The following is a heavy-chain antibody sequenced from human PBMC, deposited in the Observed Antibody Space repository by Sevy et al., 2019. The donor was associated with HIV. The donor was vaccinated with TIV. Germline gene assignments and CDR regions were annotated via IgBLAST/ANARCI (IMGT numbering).Heavy chain of an antibody. CDR2: FDPEDGET. CDR1: GYTLTELS. D-gene: IGHD1-7*01. Sequence: ASVKVSCKVSGYTLTELSMHWVRQAPGKGLEWMGGFDPEDGETIYAQKFQGRVTMTEDTSTDTAYMELSSLRSEDTAVYYCATELGITGTKNYWGQGTLVTVSS. CDR3: ATELGITGTKNY. V-gene: IGHV1-24*01. J-gene: IGHJ4*02.